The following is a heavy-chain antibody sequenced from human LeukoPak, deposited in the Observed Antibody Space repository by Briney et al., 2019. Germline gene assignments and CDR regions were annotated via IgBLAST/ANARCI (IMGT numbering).Heavy chain of an antibody. CDR2: IKQDGSER. Sequence: GGSLRLSCAASGFTFSSYWMTWVRQAPGKGLEWVANIKQDGSERNYVDSVKGRFTISRGNAKNSLYLQMNTLRDEDTAVYYCATGAGCGYWGQGTPVTVSS. V-gene: IGHV3-7*03. CDR1: GFTFSSYW. J-gene: IGHJ4*02. CDR3: ATGAGCGY. D-gene: IGHD6-19*01.